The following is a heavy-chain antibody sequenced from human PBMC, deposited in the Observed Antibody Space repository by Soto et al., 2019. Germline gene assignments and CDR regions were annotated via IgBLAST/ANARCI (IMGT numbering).Heavy chain of an antibody. D-gene: IGHD1-1*01. CDR1: GGTFSSYA. V-gene: IGHV1-69*01. Sequence: QVQLVQSGAEVKKPGSSVKVSCKASGGTFSSYAISWVRQAPGQGLEWMGGIIPIFGTANYAQKFQGRVTITADESTSKAYMELSSLRSEDTAVYYCARGRGTPVLYYYYYGMAVWGQGTTVTVSS. J-gene: IGHJ6*02. CDR3: ARGRGTPVLYYYYYGMAV. CDR2: IIPIFGTA.